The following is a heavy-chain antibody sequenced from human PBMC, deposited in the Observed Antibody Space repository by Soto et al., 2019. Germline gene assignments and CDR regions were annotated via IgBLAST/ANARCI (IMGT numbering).Heavy chain of an antibody. CDR1: GYTFIRYG. D-gene: IGHD3-22*01. Sequence: QVQLVQSAAEMKKPGASVKVSCKASGYTFIRYGITWVRQAPVQGLEWMGWISGYNDYTNYAQKLQGTVTMTAYTSTRIVYMELRSLTSDDTGVYYCARGGYYDNDWEKLSYFGLDVWGQGTTVTVSS. J-gene: IGHJ6*02. CDR3: ARGGYYDNDWEKLSYFGLDV. V-gene: IGHV1-18*01. CDR2: ISGYNDYT.